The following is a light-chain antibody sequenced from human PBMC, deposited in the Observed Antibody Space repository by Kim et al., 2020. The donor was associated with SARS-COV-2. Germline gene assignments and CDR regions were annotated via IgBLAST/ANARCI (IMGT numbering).Light chain of an antibody. CDR2: AAS. CDR3: LQHNNYPLT. J-gene: IGKJ4*01. Sequence: ASVGDRVTITCRASQGIRNYLSWFQQKPGKVPKRLIYAASSLQSGVPSRFSGSGSGTEFTRTISSLQPEDFATYNCLQHNNYPLTFGGGTKVDIK. V-gene: IGKV1-17*03. CDR1: QGIRNY.